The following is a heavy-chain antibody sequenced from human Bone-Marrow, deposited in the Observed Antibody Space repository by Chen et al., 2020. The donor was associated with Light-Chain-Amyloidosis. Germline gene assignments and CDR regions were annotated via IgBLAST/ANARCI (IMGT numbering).Heavy chain of an antibody. CDR2: IYYSGST. D-gene: IGHD3-22*01. J-gene: IGHJ4*02. CDR3: ARGRDYYDSSGYSYYFDY. CDR1: GGSISSGGYY. V-gene: IGHV4-31*03. Sequence: QVQLQESGPGLVKPSQTLSLTCPVPGGSISSGGYYWSWIRQPPGKGLEWIGYIYYSGSTYYNPSLKSRVTISVDTSKNQFSLKLSSVTAADTAVYYCARGRDYYDSSGYSYYFDYWGQGTLVTVSS.